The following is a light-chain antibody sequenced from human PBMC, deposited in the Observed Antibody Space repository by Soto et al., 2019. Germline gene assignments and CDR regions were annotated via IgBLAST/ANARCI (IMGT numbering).Light chain of an antibody. CDR1: QSVSSSY. V-gene: IGKV3-20*01. Sequence: EIVLTQSPGTLSLSPGERATLSCRASQSVSSSYLAWYQQKPGQAPRLLIYVASSRTTGIPDRFTGSGSGTAFSITISRLEPEDFAVYYCQQYGSSPLYTFGRGTKLDIK. CDR2: VAS. CDR3: QQYGSSPLYT. J-gene: IGKJ2*01.